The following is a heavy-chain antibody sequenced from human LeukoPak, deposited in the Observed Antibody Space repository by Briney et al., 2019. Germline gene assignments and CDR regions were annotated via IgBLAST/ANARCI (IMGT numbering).Heavy chain of an antibody. D-gene: IGHD3-3*02. Sequence: GVSETVSCKDSGCSLSELSMQGVRQAPGKGREWVGGFDPKEGEPVYAEPFRGRVTLTAATPSNTAYMDLSSLGADDPPVYYCATGIFCATTTCPRYRNYSYFMDAWGARTTVT. CDR1: GCSLSELS. CDR2: FDPKEGEP. CDR3: ATGIFCATTTCPRYRNYSYFMDA. V-gene: IGHV1-24*01. J-gene: IGHJ6*03.